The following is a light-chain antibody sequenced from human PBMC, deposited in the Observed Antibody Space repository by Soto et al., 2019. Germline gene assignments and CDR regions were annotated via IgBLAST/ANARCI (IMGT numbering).Light chain of an antibody. CDR1: QSVSTN. CDR2: GAS. Sequence: EIVLTQSPATLSLSPGERGTLSCWASQSVSTNLAWYQHKPGQAPRLRIYGASNRVTGIPARFSGSGSGTDFTLTISSLESEDFATFYCQHRSNWPPGATFGGGTKVDI. V-gene: IGKV3-11*01. CDR3: QHRSNWPPGAT. J-gene: IGKJ4*01.